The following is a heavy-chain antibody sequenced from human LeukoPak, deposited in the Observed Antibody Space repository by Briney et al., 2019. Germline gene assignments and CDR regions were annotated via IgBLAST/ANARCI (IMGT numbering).Heavy chain of an antibody. CDR2: ISAYNGNT. CDR3: ARAPIVVVVAATDY. J-gene: IGHJ4*02. V-gene: IGHV1-18*01. D-gene: IGHD2-15*01. Sequence: ASVKVSCKASGYTFASYGISWVRQAPGQGLEWMGWISAYNGNTNYAQKLRGRVTMTTDTSTSTAYMELRSLRSDDTAVYYCARAPIVVVVAATDYWGQGTLVTVSS. CDR1: GYTFASYG.